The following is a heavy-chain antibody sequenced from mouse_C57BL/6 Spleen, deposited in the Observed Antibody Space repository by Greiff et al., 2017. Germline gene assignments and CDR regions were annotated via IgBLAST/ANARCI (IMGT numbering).Heavy chain of an antibody. CDR2: IRLKSDNYAT. Sequence: EVQLQQSGGGLVQPGGSMKLSCVASGFTFSNYWMNWVRQSPEKGLEWVAQIRLKSDNYATHYAESVKGRFTISRDDSKSSVYLQMNNLRAEDTGIYYSTGRDGYGDAMDYWGQGTSVTVSS. V-gene: IGHV6-3*01. CDR1: GFTFSNYW. D-gene: IGHD2-2*01. J-gene: IGHJ4*01. CDR3: TGRDGYGDAMDY.